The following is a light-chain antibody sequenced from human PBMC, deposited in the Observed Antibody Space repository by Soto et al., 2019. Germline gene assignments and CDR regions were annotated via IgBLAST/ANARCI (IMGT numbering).Light chain of an antibody. J-gene: IGLJ3*02. V-gene: IGLV1-44*01. Sequence: QPVLTQPPSASGTPGQSGIISCSGSSSNLGSNSGNWYQQLPGTSPKLLIYNTYQRPLGVPDRFSGSKSGTSASLAISGLQAEDEGDYFCAAWDDSLNGPVFGGETKLTVL. CDR1: SSNLGSNS. CDR3: AAWDDSLNGPV. CDR2: NTY.